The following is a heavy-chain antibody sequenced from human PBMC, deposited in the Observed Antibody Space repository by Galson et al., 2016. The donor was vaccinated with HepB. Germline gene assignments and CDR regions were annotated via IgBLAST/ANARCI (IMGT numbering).Heavy chain of an antibody. V-gene: IGHV3-9*01. Sequence: SLRLSCAASGFTFEDYAMHWVRQAPGKGLEWVSGISWNSGSIGYADSVKGRFTISRDNAKNSLYLQMNSLRVEDTAFYYCAKVRRIRSTAGMDVWGQGTTVTVSS. J-gene: IGHJ6*02. CDR1: GFTFEDYA. CDR2: ISWNSGSI. D-gene: IGHD2-15*01. CDR3: AKVRRIRSTAGMDV.